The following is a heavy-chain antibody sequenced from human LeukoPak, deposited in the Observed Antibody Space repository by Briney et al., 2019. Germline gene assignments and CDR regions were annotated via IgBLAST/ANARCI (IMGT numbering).Heavy chain of an antibody. V-gene: IGHV1-18*01. J-gene: IGHJ4*02. CDR2: ISAYNGNT. Sequence: ASVKVSCKASNYTFYNYGITWVRQAPGQGLEWMGWISAYNGNTNYAQKLQGRVTMTTDASTSTAYMQLRSLTSDDTAVYFCARDRHYGGNSASPLDYWGQGTLVTVSS. CDR3: ARDRHYGGNSASPLDY. CDR1: NYTFYNYG. D-gene: IGHD4-23*01.